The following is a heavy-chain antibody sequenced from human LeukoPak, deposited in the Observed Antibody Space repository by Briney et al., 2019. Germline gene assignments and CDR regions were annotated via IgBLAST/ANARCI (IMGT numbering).Heavy chain of an antibody. D-gene: IGHD3-22*01. CDR2: IWHVGGDK. V-gene: IGHV3-33*01. J-gene: IGHJ4*02. CDR1: GFTFTNHG. Sequence: GGSLRLSCAASGFTFTNHGMHWVRQAPGKGLEWVAGIWHVGGDKYYADSVKGRFTISRDNSKNTLYLQVNSLRAEDTAMYYCARDSSGFIDYWGQGTLVTVSS. CDR3: ARDSSGFIDY.